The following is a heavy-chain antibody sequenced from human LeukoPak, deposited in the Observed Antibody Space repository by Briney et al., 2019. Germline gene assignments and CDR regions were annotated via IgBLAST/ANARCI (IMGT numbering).Heavy chain of an antibody. V-gene: IGHV4-34*01. CDR3: ARGGEYGDYLDY. Sequence: KPSETLSLTCAVYGGPFSGYYWSWIRQPPGKGLEWIGEINHSGSTNYNPSLKSRVTISVDTSKNQFSLKLSSVTAADTAVYYCARGGEYGDYLDYWGQGTLVTVSS. D-gene: IGHD3-16*01. J-gene: IGHJ4*02. CDR2: INHSGST. CDR1: GGPFSGYY.